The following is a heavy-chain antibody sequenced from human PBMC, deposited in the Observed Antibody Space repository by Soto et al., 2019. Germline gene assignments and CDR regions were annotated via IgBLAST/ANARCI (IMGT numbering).Heavy chain of an antibody. CDR1: GFTFSSYG. J-gene: IGHJ6*02. V-gene: IGHV3-33*01. Sequence: GGSLRLSCAASGFTFSSYGMHWVRQAPGKGLEWVAVIWYDGSNKYYADSVKGRFTISRDNSKNTLYLQMNSLRAEDTAVYYCARRSLYYYGSGSYFSGYYGMDVWGQGTTVTVSS. CDR3: ARRSLYYYGSGSYFSGYYGMDV. D-gene: IGHD3-10*01. CDR2: IWYDGSNK.